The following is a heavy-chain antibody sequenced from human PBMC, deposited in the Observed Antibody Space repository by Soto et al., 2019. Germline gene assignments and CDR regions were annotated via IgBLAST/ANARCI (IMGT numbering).Heavy chain of an antibody. V-gene: IGHV3-21*01. D-gene: IGHD2-8*01. CDR2: ITSGSSFI. J-gene: IGHJ6*02. Sequence: GGSLRLSCVASTFTINTYSLNWVRQAPGKGLEWVSSITSGSSFIDYADSVKGRFTISRDDAKNSLFLQMSSLRADDTAVYYCARSQRNGAMDVWGQGTTVTVAS. CDR3: ARSQRNGAMDV. CDR1: TFTINTYS.